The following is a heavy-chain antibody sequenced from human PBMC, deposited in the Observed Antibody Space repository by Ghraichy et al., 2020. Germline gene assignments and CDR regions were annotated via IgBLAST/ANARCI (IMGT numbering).Heavy chain of an antibody. V-gene: IGHV1-46*01. D-gene: IGHD4-17*01. Sequence: ASVKVSCKASGYTFTSYYMHWVRQAPGQGLEWMGIINPSGGSTSYAQKFQGRVTMTRDTSTSTVYMELSSLRSEDMAVYYCASRKWRDYGDYDSPLAGYYGMDVWGQGTTVTVSS. CDR3: ASRKWRDYGDYDSPLAGYYGMDV. CDR1: GYTFTSYY. CDR2: INPSGGST. J-gene: IGHJ6*02.